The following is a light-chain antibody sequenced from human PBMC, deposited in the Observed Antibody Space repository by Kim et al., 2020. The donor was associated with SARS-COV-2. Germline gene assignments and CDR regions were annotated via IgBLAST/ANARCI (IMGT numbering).Light chain of an antibody. J-gene: IGLJ2*01. Sequence: GQSVPLSCTGPRSDVDGYYFVARSPPHPGPAPQLLIYEVSERPSGVPDRFSGSKSGSLPSLTVSALQAEDEADHCCSSYAGSNNLVFGRGTPLTGL. CDR1: RSDVDGYYF. CDR3: SSYAGSNNLV. V-gene: IGLV2-8*01. CDR2: EVS.